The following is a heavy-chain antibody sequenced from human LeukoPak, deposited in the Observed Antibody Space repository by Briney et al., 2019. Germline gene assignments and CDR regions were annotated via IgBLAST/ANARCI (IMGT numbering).Heavy chain of an antibody. Sequence: TGGSLRLSCAASGFTFSSYSMNWVRQAPGKGLEWVSSISSSSSYIYYADSVKGRFTISRDNAKNSLYLQMNSLRAEDTAVYYCARGETRSYGDFDYFDYWGQGTLVTVSS. J-gene: IGHJ4*02. CDR3: ARGETRSYGDFDYFDY. CDR2: ISSSSSYI. D-gene: IGHD4-17*01. CDR1: GFTFSSYS. V-gene: IGHV3-21*01.